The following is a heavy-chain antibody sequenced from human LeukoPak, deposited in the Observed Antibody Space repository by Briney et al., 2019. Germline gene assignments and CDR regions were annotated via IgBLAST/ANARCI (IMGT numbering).Heavy chain of an antibody. CDR3: ARDYYDSSGYYL. CDR2: IIPIFGTA. J-gene: IGHJ4*02. Sequence: ASVKVSCKASGGTFSSYAISWVRQAPGQGLEWMGRIIPIFGTANYAQKFQGRVTITTDESTSTAYMEPSSLRSEDTAVYYCARDYYDSSGYYLWGQGTLVTVS. V-gene: IGHV1-69*05. D-gene: IGHD3-22*01. CDR1: GGTFSSYA.